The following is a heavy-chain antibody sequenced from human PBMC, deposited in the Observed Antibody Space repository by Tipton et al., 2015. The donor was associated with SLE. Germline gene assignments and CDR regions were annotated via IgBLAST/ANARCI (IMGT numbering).Heavy chain of an antibody. Sequence: LRLSCTVSGGSISSYYWSWIRQPPGKGLEWIGYIYYSGSTNYNPSLKSRVTISVDTSKHQFSLKLSSVTAADTAVYYCARWAGPTVNFDYWGQGXLVTVSS. D-gene: IGHD4-11*01. CDR1: GGSISSYY. J-gene: IGHJ4*02. V-gene: IGHV4-59*01. CDR2: IYYSGST. CDR3: ARWAGPTVNFDY.